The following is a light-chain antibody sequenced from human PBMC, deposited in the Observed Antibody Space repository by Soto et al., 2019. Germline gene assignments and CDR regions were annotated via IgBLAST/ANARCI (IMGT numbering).Light chain of an antibody. V-gene: IGLV2-8*01. J-gene: IGLJ3*02. CDR1: SSDVGGYNY. Sequence: QSVLTQPPSASGSPGQSVTISCTGTSSDVGGYNYVSWYQQYPGRAPKLMIYEVTKRPSGVPDRFSGSKSGTTASLTVSGLQAEDEADYYCSSYAASNSFYFVFGGGTKLTVL. CDR2: EVT. CDR3: SSYAASNSFYFV.